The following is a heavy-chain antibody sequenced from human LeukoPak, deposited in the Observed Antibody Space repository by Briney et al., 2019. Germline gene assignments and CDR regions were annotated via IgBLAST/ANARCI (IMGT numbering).Heavy chain of an antibody. CDR1: GFTFSNFW. D-gene: IGHD3-16*02. Sequence: PGGSLRLSCAASGFTFSNFWMTWVRQAPGQGLEWVANIKHDGREKYYVDSVKGRFTISRDDGQNSLSLHMNTVRAEDTAVYYCGYTNNFYHWGQGALVVVSA. J-gene: IGHJ4*02. V-gene: IGHV3-7*01. CDR2: IKHDGREK. CDR3: GYTNNFYH.